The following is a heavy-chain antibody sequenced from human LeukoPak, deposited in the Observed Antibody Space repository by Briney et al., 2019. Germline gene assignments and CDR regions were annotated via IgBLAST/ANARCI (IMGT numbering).Heavy chain of an antibody. J-gene: IGHJ4*02. V-gene: IGHV3-53*01. Sequence: PGGSLRLSCVASGFIVSNNYLNWVRQAPGKGLEWLSIIYVDNNVYYADSVKGRFTISRDNSKNTLYLQMNSLRAEDTVVYYCAKDPRDGYNYWGQGTLVTVSS. CDR3: AKDPRDGYNY. CDR1: GFIVSNNY. D-gene: IGHD5-24*01. CDR2: IYVDNNV.